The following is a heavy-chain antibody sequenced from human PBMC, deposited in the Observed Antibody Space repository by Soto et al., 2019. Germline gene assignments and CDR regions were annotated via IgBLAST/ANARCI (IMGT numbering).Heavy chain of an antibody. Sequence: QVQLVQSGAEVKKPGASVKVSCKASGYTFTSYGISWVRQAPGQGLEWMGWISAYNGNTNYAQKLQGRVTMTTDTSTSTAYMELRSLRSDDTAVYYCARESPNCSSTSCYVWGNWFDPWGQGTLVTVSS. CDR2: ISAYNGNT. D-gene: IGHD2-2*01. CDR1: GYTFTSYG. V-gene: IGHV1-18*01. CDR3: ARESPNCSSTSCYVWGNWFDP. J-gene: IGHJ5*02.